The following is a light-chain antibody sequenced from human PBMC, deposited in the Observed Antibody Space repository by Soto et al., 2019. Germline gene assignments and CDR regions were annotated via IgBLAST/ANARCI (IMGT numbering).Light chain of an antibody. V-gene: IGKV3-20*01. CDR3: QQYGSSPLWT. Sequence: EIVLTQSPGTLSLSPGERATLSCRASQSVSSSYLAWYQQKPGQAPRLLIYGASSRATGIPDRFSGSGSGTAFTLTISRLEPEDVAVYYCQQYGSSPLWTFGQGTKVEIK. CDR1: QSVSSSY. CDR2: GAS. J-gene: IGKJ1*01.